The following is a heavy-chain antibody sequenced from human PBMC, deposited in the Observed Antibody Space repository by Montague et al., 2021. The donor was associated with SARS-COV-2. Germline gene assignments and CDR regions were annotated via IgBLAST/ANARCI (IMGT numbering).Heavy chain of an antibody. CDR3: ARGRGIAVFFDCNTYGMDL. CDR1: GGSFSGYY. D-gene: IGHD5-18*01. J-gene: IGHJ5*02. CDR2: NNYSGST. Sequence: SETLSLTCAVYGGSFSGYYWTWIRQPPGKGLEWIGENNYSGSTNYNPSLKSRVTMSVDMSKNQFSLKLRSVTAADTAVYYCARGRGIAVFFDCNTYGMDLWGQGTLVTVSS. V-gene: IGHV4-34*01.